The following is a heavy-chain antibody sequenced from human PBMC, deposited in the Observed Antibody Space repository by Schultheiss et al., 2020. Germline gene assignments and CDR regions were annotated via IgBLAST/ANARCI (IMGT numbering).Heavy chain of an antibody. Sequence: SETLSLTCTVSGGSISSSSYYWGWIRQPPGKGLEWIGYIYYSGSTYYNPSLKSRVTISVDTSKNQFSLKLSSVTAADTAVYYCATLRGRGYYGSGSSGFDYWGQGTLVNVSS. CDR3: ATLRGRGYYGSGSSGFDY. J-gene: IGHJ4*02. CDR2: IYYSGST. CDR1: GGSISSSSYY. D-gene: IGHD3-10*01. V-gene: IGHV4-31*03.